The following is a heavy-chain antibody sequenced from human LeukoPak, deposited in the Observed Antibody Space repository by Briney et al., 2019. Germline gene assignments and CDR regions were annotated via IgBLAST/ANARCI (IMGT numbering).Heavy chain of an antibody. CDR1: GYTFTDYY. J-gene: IGHJ5*02. Sequence: ASVKVSCKASGYTFTDYYVHWVRQAPGQGLEWMGWINANSGAREYVQKFEAWVTMTRDTSINTAYLELNRLKSDDTALYYCAREGYCSSTSCYLFDPWGQGTLVTVSS. V-gene: IGHV1-2*04. D-gene: IGHD2-2*01. CDR3: AREGYCSSTSCYLFDP. CDR2: INANSGAR.